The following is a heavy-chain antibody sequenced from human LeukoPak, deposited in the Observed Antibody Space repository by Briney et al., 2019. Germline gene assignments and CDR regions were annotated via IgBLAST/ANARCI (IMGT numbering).Heavy chain of an antibody. Sequence: GGSLRLSCAASGFTFDDYAMHWVRQAPGKGLEWVSGISWNSGSIGYADSVKGRFTISRDNAKNSLYMQMNSLRPEDTALYYCAKDMSYDSSGYYFDYWGQGTLVTVSS. CDR1: GFTFDDYA. CDR3: AKDMSYDSSGYYFDY. D-gene: IGHD3-22*01. CDR2: ISWNSGSI. V-gene: IGHV3-9*01. J-gene: IGHJ4*02.